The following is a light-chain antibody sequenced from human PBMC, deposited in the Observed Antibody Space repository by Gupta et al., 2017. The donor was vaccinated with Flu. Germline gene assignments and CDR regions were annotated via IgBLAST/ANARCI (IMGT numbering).Light chain of an antibody. CDR2: DDS. V-gene: IGLV3-21*03. CDR3: QVGEDTTDPG. CDR1: NIESKI. Sequence: SYVLTPPPSVSVSTGKTARITCGGNNIESKIVRWNQQKPGHAHLLVVYDDSNRPAGIPGGFSGSNAGNTATLIITGGEEGEEADYYGQVGEDTTDPGFGGGTKLTVL. J-gene: IGLJ2*01.